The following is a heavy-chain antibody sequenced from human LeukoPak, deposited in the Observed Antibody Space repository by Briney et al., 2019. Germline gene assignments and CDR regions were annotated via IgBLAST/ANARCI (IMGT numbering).Heavy chain of an antibody. Sequence: GGSLRLSCAASGFTFSSYAMHWVRQAPGKGLEYVSAISSNGGSTYYANSVKGRFTISKDNSKNTLYLQMGSLRAEDMAVYYCAREQQLRFDYWGQGTLVTVSS. CDR3: AREQQLRFDY. D-gene: IGHD6-13*01. CDR2: ISSNGGST. CDR1: GFTFSSYA. V-gene: IGHV3-64*01. J-gene: IGHJ4*02.